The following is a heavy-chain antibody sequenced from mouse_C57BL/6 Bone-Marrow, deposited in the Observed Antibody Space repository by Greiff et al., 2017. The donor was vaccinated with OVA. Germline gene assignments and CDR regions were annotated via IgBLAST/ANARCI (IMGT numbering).Heavy chain of an antibody. CDR2: IHPNSGST. V-gene: IGHV1-64*01. Sequence: QVHVKQPGAELVKPGASVKLSCKASGYTFTSYWMHWVKQRPGQGLEWIGMIHPNSGSTNYNEKFKSKATLTVDKSSSTAYMQLSSLTSEDSAVYYCARQDSTSRRRFAYWGQGTLVTVSA. CDR1: GYTFTSYW. D-gene: IGHD5-1*01. CDR3: ARQDSTSRRRFAY. J-gene: IGHJ3*01.